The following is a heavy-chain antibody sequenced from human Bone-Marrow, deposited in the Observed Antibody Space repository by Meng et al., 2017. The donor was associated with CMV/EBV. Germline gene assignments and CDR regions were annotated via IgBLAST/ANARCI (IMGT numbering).Heavy chain of an antibody. CDR1: GGSVSSGSYY. D-gene: IGHD3-22*01. V-gene: IGHV4-61*01. J-gene: IGHJ5*02. CDR3: ARERPFYYDSSEYRFDT. Sequence: SETLSLTCTVSGGSVSSGSYYWSWIRQPPGKGLEWIGYIYYSGSTNYNPSLKSRVTISVDTSKNQFSLKLSSVTAADTAVYYCARERPFYYDSSEYRFDTWGQGTLVTVYS. CDR2: IYYSGST.